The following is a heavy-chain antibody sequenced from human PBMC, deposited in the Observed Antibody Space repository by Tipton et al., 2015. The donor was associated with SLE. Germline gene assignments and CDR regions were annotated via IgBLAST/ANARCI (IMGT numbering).Heavy chain of an antibody. D-gene: IGHD6-13*01. CDR2: IYYSGST. V-gene: IGHV4-31*11. CDR1: GGSINSAGYY. CDR3: AREGPYSSSSYGVAY. J-gene: IGHJ4*02. Sequence: TLSLTCAVSGGSINSAGYYWSWIRQHPGKGLEWIGYIYYSGSTYYNPSLRSRVTISVDTSKNQFSLKLSSVTAADTAVYYCAREGPYSSSSYGVAYWGQGTLVTVSS.